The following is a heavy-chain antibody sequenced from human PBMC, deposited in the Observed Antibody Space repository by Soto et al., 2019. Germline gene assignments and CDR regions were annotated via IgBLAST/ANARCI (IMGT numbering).Heavy chain of an antibody. V-gene: IGHV4-31*03. Sequence: PSETLSLTCTVSGGSISSGGYYWSWIRQHPGKGLEWIGYIYYSGSTHYNPSLKSRVTISVDTSKNQFSLKLSSVTAADTAVYYCARDKITGLFDYWGQGTLVTVSS. J-gene: IGHJ4*02. CDR2: IYYSGST. CDR3: ARDKITGLFDY. CDR1: GGSISSGGYY. D-gene: IGHD2-8*02.